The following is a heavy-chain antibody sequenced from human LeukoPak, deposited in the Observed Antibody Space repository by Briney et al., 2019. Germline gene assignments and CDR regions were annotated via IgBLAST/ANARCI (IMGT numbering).Heavy chain of an antibody. V-gene: IGHV5-51*01. CDR2: IYPGDSDT. D-gene: IGHD3-3*01. J-gene: IGHJ4*02. Sequence: GESLKISCKGSGYSFTSYWIGWVRQMPGKGLEWMGIIYPGDSDTRYSPSFQGQVTISADKSISTACLQWSSLKASDTAMYYCATGSLSREWPLDYWGQGTLVTVSS. CDR1: GYSFTSYW. CDR3: ATGSLSREWPLDY.